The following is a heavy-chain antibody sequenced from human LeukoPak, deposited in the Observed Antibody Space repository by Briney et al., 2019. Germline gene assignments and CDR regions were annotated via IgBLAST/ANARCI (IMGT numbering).Heavy chain of an antibody. D-gene: IGHD3-16*02. J-gene: IGHJ3*02. CDR3: ARSYYDYVWGSYRADAFDI. V-gene: IGHV4-39*07. CDR2: IYYSGST. CDR1: GGSISSSSYY. Sequence: SETLSLTCTVSGGSISSSSYYWGWIRQPPGKGLEWIGSIYYSGSTYYNPSLKSRVTISVDTSKNQFSLKLSSVTAADTAVYYCARSYYDYVWGSYRADAFDIWGQGTMVTVSS.